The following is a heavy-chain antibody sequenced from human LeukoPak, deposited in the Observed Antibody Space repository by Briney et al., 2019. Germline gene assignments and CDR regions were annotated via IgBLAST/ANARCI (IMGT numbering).Heavy chain of an antibody. V-gene: IGHV1-69*05. CDR1: GGTFSSYA. CDR3: ASTDLYDFWSGYYNARYYMDV. CDR2: IIPIFGTA. J-gene: IGHJ6*03. Sequence: GASVKVSCKASGGTFSSYAISWVRQAPGQGLEWMGGIIPIFGTANYAQKFQGRVTITTDESTSTAYMELSSLRSEDTAVYYCASTDLYDFWSGYYNARYYMDVWGKGTTVTVSS. D-gene: IGHD3-3*01.